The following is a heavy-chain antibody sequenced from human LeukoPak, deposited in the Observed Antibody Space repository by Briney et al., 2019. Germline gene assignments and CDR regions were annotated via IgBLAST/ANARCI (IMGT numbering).Heavy chain of an antibody. D-gene: IGHD2/OR15-2a*01. CDR2: ISWSSGAI. CDR1: GFSFNDYG. V-gene: IGHV3-9*01. Sequence: PGRSLRLSCAASGFSFNDYGLHWVRQAPGKGLEWVSGISWSSGAIGYADSVKGRFTISRDNAKNSLYLQMNSLRAEDTALYYCAKDIKVTTFTVRYYYYGLDVWGQGTTVTVSS. CDR3: AKDIKVTTFTVRYYYYGLDV. J-gene: IGHJ6*02.